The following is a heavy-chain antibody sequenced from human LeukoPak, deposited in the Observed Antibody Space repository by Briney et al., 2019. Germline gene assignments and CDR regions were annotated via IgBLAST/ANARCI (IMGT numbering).Heavy chain of an antibody. Sequence: PGGSLRLSCAASGFTFDDYAMHWVRQAPGKGLEWVAVISYDGSNKYYADSVKGRFTISRDNSKNTLYLQMNSLRAEDTAVYYCAKDRGGGELWEFDYWGQGTLVTVSS. CDR3: AKDRGGGELWEFDY. CDR2: ISYDGSNK. V-gene: IGHV3-30*18. J-gene: IGHJ4*02. D-gene: IGHD3-16*01. CDR1: GFTFDDYA.